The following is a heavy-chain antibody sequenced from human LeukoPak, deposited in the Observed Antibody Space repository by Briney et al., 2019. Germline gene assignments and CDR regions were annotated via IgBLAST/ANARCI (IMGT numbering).Heavy chain of an antibody. CDR3: ARFAQHDPYSSSSGGSTYYDILTGYYLPDDFDY. CDR2: ISAYNGNT. CDR1: GYTLTSYG. V-gene: IGHV1-18*01. J-gene: IGHJ4*02. Sequence: ASVKVSCKASGYTLTSYGISWVRRAPGQGLEWMGWISAYNGNTNYAQKLQGRVTMTTDTSTSTAYMELRSLRSDDTAVYYCARFAQHDPYSSSSGGSTYYDILTGYYLPDDFDYWGQGTLVTVSS. D-gene: IGHD3-9*01.